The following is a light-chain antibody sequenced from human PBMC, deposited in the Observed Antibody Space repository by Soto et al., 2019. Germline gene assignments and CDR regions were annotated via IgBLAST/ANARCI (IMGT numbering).Light chain of an antibody. CDR2: DAS. Sequence: EIVLTQSPATLSLSPGERATLSCRASQSVSSYLAWYQQKPGQAPRLLIYDASNRATGIPARFSGSGSGTDFTLTISSLEPEDFGVYYCQQRSNWPTVTFGGGTKVDIK. V-gene: IGKV3-11*01. CDR3: QQRSNWPTVT. J-gene: IGKJ4*01. CDR1: QSVSSY.